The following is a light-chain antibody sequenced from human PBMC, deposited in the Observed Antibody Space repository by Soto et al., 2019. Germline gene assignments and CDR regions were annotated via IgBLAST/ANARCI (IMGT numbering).Light chain of an antibody. CDR2: VNN. J-gene: IGLJ3*02. CDR1: SSNIGAGYT. Sequence: QSVLTQPPSMSGAPGQRVTISCTGSSSNIGAGYTVHWYQQLPETAPKLLISVNNDRPSGVPDRFSVSKSGTSASLAITGLQAEDEADYYCQTYDSSLNSRVFGGGTKVTVL. CDR3: QTYDSSLNSRV. V-gene: IGLV1-40*01.